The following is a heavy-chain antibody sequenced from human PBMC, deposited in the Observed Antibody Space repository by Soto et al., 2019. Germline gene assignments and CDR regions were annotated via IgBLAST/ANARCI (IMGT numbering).Heavy chain of an antibody. V-gene: IGHV3-74*01. J-gene: IGHJ6*02. Sequence: GGSLRLSCAASGFTFSNYWMRWVRQAPGKGLVWVSRINTDGTVTHYAASVKGRCTISRDNTKYTLYLQMNRLRAEDTAVFYCARGKSDRPGGRMDVWGQGTTVTVSS. CDR2: INTDGTVT. D-gene: IGHD2-21*02. CDR1: GFTFSNYW. CDR3: ARGKSDRPGGRMDV.